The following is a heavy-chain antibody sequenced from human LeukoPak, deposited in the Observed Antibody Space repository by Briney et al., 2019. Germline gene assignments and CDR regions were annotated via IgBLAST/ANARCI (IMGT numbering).Heavy chain of an antibody. CDR3: ARDEGAKIAFHI. CDR1: GGTFSSYA. Sequence: SVKVSCKASGGTFSSYAISWVRQAPGQGLEWMGGIIPIFGTANYAQKFQDRVTITADKSTSTAYMELSSLRFEDTAVYYCARDEGAKIAFHIWGQGTMVTVSS. J-gene: IGHJ3*02. CDR2: IIPIFGTA. V-gene: IGHV1-69*06. D-gene: IGHD1-26*01.